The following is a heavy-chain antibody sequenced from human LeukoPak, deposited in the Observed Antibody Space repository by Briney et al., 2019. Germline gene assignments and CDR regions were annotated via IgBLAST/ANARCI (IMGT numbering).Heavy chain of an antibody. CDR2: ISNNGGYT. Sequence: PGGSLRLSCAASGFTFSSSAMSWVRQAPGKGLEWVSAISNNGGYTYYADSVKGRFTISRDNSKNTLYLQMNSLRAEDTAVYYCAKRLSVVVPAAPDYWGQGTLVTVSS. J-gene: IGHJ4*02. CDR1: GFTFSSSA. D-gene: IGHD2-2*01. CDR3: AKRLSVVVPAAPDY. V-gene: IGHV3-23*01.